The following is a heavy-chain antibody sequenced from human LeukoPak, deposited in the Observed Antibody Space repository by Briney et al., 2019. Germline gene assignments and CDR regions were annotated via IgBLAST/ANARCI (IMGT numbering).Heavy chain of an antibody. CDR2: IKSKTDGGTT. D-gene: IGHD4-17*01. CDR1: GFTFSNAW. J-gene: IGHJ3*02. CDR3: TTDLVNCGDYRGAFDI. V-gene: IGHV3-15*01. Sequence: GGSLRLSCAASGFTFSNAWMSWVRQAPGKGLEWVGRIKSKTDGGTTDYAAPVKGRFTISRDDSKNTLYLQMNSLKTEDTAVYYCTTDLVNCGDYRGAFDIWGQGTMVTVSS.